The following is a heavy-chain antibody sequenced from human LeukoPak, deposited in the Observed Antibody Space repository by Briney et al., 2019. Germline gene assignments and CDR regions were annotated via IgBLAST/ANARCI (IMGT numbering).Heavy chain of an antibody. J-gene: IGHJ4*02. V-gene: IGHV1-8*02. CDR2: MNPNSGNT. CDR1: GYTFTSYG. Sequence: ASVKVSCKASGYTFTSYGISWVRQAPGQGLEWMGWMNPNSGNTGYAQKFQGRVTMTRNTSISTAYMELSSLRSEDTAVYYCARGTRRRWLQTLDYWGQGTLVTVSS. D-gene: IGHD5-24*01. CDR3: ARGTRRRWLQTLDY.